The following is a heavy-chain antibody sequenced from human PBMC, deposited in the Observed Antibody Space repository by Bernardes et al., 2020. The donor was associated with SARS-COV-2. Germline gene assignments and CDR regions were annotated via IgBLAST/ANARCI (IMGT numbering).Heavy chain of an antibody. CDR1: GGSISSSNW. V-gene: IGHV4-4*02. CDR3: ARDIHPDYNSYGYFYGMDV. Sequence: SETLSLTCAVSGGSISSSNWWTCVRQPPGKGLEWIGEVYHSGNTYYNPSLTSRVTISIDKSKNQFSLKLNSVTAADTAVYFCARDIHPDYNSYGYFYGMDVWGLGTTVTVSS. CDR2: VYHSGNT. D-gene: IGHD4-4*01. J-gene: IGHJ6*02.